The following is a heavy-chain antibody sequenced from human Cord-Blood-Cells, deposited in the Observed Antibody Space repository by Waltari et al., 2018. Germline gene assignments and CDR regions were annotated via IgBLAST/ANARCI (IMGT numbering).Heavy chain of an antibody. CDR3: ARDMRVGATEVSSWGFDP. CDR2: INPSGGST. V-gene: IGHV1-46*01. CDR1: GYTFPSYY. J-gene: IGHJ5*02. Sequence: QVQLVRSGAEVKKPGASVKVSCKASGYTFPSYYMHWVRQAPGQGLEWMGIINPSGGSTSYAQKFQGRVTMTRDTSTSTVYMELSSLRSEDTAVYYCARDMRVGATEVSSWGFDPWGQGTLVTVSS. D-gene: IGHD1-26*01.